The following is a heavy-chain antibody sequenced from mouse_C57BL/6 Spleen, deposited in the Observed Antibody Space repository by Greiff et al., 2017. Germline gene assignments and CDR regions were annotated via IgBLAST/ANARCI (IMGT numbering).Heavy chain of an antibody. CDR2: ISDGGSYT. V-gene: IGHV5-4*03. CDR1: GFTFSSYA. Sequence: EVMLVESGGGLVKPGGSLKLSCAASGFTFSSYAMPWVRQTPGKRLEWVATISDGGSYTYYPNNVKGRFTISRDNAKNTPYLQMSQLKSEDTAMYYGARGGEVNYAMDYWGQGTSVTVSS. J-gene: IGHJ4*01. D-gene: IGHD2-13*01. CDR3: ARGGEVNYAMDY.